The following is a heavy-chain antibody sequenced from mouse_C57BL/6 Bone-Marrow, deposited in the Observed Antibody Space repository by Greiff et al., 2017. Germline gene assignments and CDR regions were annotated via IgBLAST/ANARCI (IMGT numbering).Heavy chain of an antibody. CDR2: IWRGGST. J-gene: IGHJ1*03. Sequence: QVQLKQSGPGLVQPSQSLSITCTVSGFSLTSYGVHWVRQSPGKGLEWLGVIWRGGSTDYNAAFMSRLSITKDNSKSQVFFKMNSLQADDTAIYYCAKGTLAYGSSYWYFDVWGTGTTVTVSS. CDR3: AKGTLAYGSSYWYFDV. V-gene: IGHV2-5*01. CDR1: GFSLTSYG. D-gene: IGHD1-1*01.